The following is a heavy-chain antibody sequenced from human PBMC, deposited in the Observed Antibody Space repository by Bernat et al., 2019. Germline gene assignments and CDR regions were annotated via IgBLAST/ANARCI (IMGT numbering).Heavy chain of an antibody. J-gene: IGHJ4*02. D-gene: IGHD6-19*01. V-gene: IGHV1-18*01. Sequence: QVQLVQSGAEVKKPGASVKVSCKASGYTFTSYGISWVRQAPGQGLEWMGWISAYNGNTNYAQKLQGRVTMTTDTSTSTAYMKLRSLRSDDTAVSYCARALSWYSSGSWDYYDYWGQGTLVTVSS. CDR2: ISAYNGNT. CDR3: ARALSWYSSGSWDYYDY. CDR1: GYTFTSYG.